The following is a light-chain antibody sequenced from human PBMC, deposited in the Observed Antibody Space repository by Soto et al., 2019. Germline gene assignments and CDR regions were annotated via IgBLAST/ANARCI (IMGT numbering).Light chain of an antibody. J-gene: IGKJ5*01. CDR1: QSVSSN. CDR3: QQYNDWPPIT. Sequence: IVMTQSPATLSLSPGERATLSCRASQSVSSNLAWYQQKRGQAPRLLVHGASTRATGIPARFSGSGSGTELTLTISSLQSEDFAVYYCQQYNDWPPITFGQGTRLEIK. CDR2: GAS. V-gene: IGKV3-15*01.